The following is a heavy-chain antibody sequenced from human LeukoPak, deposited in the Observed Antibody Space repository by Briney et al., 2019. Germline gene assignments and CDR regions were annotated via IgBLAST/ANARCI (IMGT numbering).Heavy chain of an antibody. V-gene: IGHV4-39*07. CDR1: GGSISSSSYY. CDR3: ARDVYYDSSGYYGY. Sequence: AETLSLTCTVSGGSISSSSYYWSWIRQPPGKGLEWIGEINHSGSTNYNPSLKSRVTISVDTSKNQFSLKLSFVTAADTAVYYCARDVYYDSSGYYGYWGQGTLVTVSS. D-gene: IGHD3-22*01. CDR2: INHSGST. J-gene: IGHJ4*02.